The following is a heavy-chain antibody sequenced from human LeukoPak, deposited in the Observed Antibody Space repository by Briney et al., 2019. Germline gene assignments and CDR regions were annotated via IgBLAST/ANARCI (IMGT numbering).Heavy chain of an antibody. CDR3: AREAYDSSGYYTTQDYFDY. CDR2: ISAYNGNT. Sequence: ASVKVSCKASGYTFTSYGISWVRQAPGQGLEWMGWISAYNGNTNYAQKLQGRVTMTTDTSTSTAYMELRSLRSDDTAVYYCAREAYDSSGYYTTQDYFDYRGQGTLVTVSS. J-gene: IGHJ4*02. V-gene: IGHV1-18*01. D-gene: IGHD3-22*01. CDR1: GYTFTSYG.